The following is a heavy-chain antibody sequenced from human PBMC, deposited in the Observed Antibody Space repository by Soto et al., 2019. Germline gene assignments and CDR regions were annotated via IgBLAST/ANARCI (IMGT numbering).Heavy chain of an antibody. CDR1: GRTLRGKA. CDR2: IIPIFGTA. Sequence: ASVPVTREDSGRTLRGKARWWVRQSQRTGLEWMGGIIPIFGTANYAQKFQGRVTITADESTSTAYMELSSLRSEDTAVYYCARYPGPYCSGGSCRSHYFDYWGQGTLVTVSS. V-gene: IGHV1-69*01. D-gene: IGHD2-15*01. J-gene: IGHJ4*02. CDR3: ARYPGPYCSGGSCRSHYFDY.